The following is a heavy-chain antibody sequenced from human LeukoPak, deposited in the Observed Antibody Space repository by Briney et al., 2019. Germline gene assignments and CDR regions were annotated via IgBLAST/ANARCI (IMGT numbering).Heavy chain of an antibody. CDR3: AREPGGGWSNWFDP. CDR1: VYTFTSYG. J-gene: IGHJ5*02. D-gene: IGHD6-19*01. Sequence: GASVNVSCKSSVYTFTSYGISWVRQAPGQGLEWMGWISAYNGNTNYAQKLQGRVTMTTDTSTSTDYMELRSLRSDDTAVYYCAREPGGGWSNWFDPWGQGTLVTVSS. CDR2: ISAYNGNT. V-gene: IGHV1-18*01.